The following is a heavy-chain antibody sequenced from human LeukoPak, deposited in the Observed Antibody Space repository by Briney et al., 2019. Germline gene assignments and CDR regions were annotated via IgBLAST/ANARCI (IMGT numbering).Heavy chain of an antibody. V-gene: IGHV3-11*06. Sequence: PGGSLRLSCAASGFTFSDYYMSWIRQAPGKGPEWVSYISSSSSYTNYADSVKGRFTISRDNAKNSLYLQMNSLRAEDTAVYYCARDFSPYDSSGYYGPIKYYYYGMDVWGQGTTVTVSS. J-gene: IGHJ6*02. CDR1: GFTFSDYY. CDR2: ISSSSSYT. D-gene: IGHD3-22*01. CDR3: ARDFSPYDSSGYYGPIKYYYYGMDV.